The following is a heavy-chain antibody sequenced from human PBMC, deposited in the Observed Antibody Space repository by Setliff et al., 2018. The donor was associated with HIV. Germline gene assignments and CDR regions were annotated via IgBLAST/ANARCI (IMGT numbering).Heavy chain of an antibody. D-gene: IGHD5-18*01. CDR2: IWTSGIT. Sequence: SETLSLTCTVSGGSISSGSYYWSWIRQPAGKGLEWIGRIWTSGITNYNPSLKSRVTISVDTSKNQFSLKLSSVTAADTAVYYCARGTGSYGSDYWGQGTLVTVSS. CDR3: ARGTGSYGSDY. J-gene: IGHJ4*02. V-gene: IGHV4-61*02. CDR1: GGSISSGSYY.